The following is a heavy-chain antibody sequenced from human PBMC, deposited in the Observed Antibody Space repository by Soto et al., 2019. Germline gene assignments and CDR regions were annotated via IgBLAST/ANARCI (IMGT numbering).Heavy chain of an antibody. J-gene: IGHJ4*02. D-gene: IGHD2-2*01. CDR2: ISSSGSHT. CDR3: ARILSTSWYRPADY. CDR1: GFTLTDYY. Sequence: GGSLRLSCAASGFTLTDYYMTWIRQAPGKGLEWVSSISSSGSHTNYADSVKGRFTISRDNAKNSLYLQMNSLRVDDTAVYYCARILSTSWYRPADYWGQGILVTVSS. V-gene: IGHV3-11*03.